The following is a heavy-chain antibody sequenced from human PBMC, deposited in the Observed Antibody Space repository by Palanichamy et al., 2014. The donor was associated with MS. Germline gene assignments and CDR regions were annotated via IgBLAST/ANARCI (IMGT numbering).Heavy chain of an antibody. J-gene: IGHJ3*02. V-gene: IGHV1-18*04. CDR2: ISAYNGNT. Sequence: VQLVQSGAEVKKPGASVKVSCKASGYNFSSYSISWVRQAPGQGLEWMGWISAYNGNTNYAQKLQGRVTMTTDTSTSTAYMELRSLRSDDTAVYYCARERVSRYFDWFPSDAFDIWGQGTMFTVSS. D-gene: IGHD3-9*01. CDR3: ARERVSRYFDWFPSDAFDI. CDR1: GYNFSSYS.